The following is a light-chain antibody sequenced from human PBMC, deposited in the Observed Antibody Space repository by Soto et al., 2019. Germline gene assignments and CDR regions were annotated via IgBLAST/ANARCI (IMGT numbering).Light chain of an antibody. CDR3: CSYAGYYSLV. Sequence: QSVLTQPRSVSGSPGQSVTISCTGTSSDVGGYNYVSWYQQHPGKALKLMIYGVSGRPSGVPDRFSGSKSGNTASLTISGLQAEDEADYYCCSYAGYYSLVFGGGTKLTVL. CDR2: GVS. J-gene: IGLJ2*01. CDR1: SSDVGGYNY. V-gene: IGLV2-11*01.